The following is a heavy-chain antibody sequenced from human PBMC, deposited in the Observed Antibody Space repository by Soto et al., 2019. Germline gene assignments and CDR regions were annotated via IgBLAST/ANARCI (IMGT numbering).Heavy chain of an antibody. CDR2: ISWNSGSI. CDR1: GFTFDDYA. J-gene: IGHJ3*02. CDR3: ARAIGERSGWKKLAFDI. D-gene: IGHD6-19*01. Sequence: EVQLVESGGGLVQPGRSLRLSCAASGFTFDDYAMHWVRQAPGKGLEWVSGISWNSGSIGYADSVKGRFTISRDNAKNSLYLQMNSLRAEDTALYYCARAIGERSGWKKLAFDIWGQGTMVTVSS. V-gene: IGHV3-9*01.